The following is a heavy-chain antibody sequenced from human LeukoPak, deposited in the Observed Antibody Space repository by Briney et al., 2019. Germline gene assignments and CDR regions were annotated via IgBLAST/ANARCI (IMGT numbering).Heavy chain of an antibody. V-gene: IGHV3-30*04. Sequence: PGGSLRLSCAASGFTFSSYAMHWVRQAPGKGLEWVAVISYDGSNKYYADSVKGRFTISRDNAKNSLYLQMNSLRAEDTAVYYCARRKSSSDYWGQGTLVTVSS. CDR3: ARRKSSSDY. J-gene: IGHJ4*02. CDR1: GFTFSSYA. D-gene: IGHD6-6*01. CDR2: ISYDGSNK.